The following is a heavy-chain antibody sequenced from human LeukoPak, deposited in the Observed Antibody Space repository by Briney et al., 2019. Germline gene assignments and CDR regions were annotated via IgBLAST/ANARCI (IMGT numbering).Heavy chain of an antibody. V-gene: IGHV3-30*18. CDR1: EFTFSSYD. D-gene: IGHD2-2*01. J-gene: IGHJ4*02. CDR2: ISYDGSNK. Sequence: GGSLRLSCAASEFTFSSYDMHWVRQAPGKGLEWVSLISYDGSNKYYADSVKGRFTISRDNSKSTLYLQMNSLRTEDTAVYYCAKGAAKYCSTASCSLIYFDYWGQGTLVTVSS. CDR3: AKGAAKYCSTASCSLIYFDY.